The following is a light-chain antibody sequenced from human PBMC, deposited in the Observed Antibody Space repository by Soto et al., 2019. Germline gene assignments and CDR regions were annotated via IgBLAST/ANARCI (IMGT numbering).Light chain of an antibody. CDR1: IRDIGGYNF. V-gene: IGLV2-11*01. J-gene: IGLJ2*01. CDR2: DVS. CDR3: QSYDSILSGVV. Sequence: QSALTQPRSVSGSPGQSITISCSGTIRDIGGYNFISWYQQHPGTAPKIIIYDVSKRPSGVPDRFSGSKSGTSASLAITGLQAEDEADYYCQSYDSILSGVVFGGGTKLTVL.